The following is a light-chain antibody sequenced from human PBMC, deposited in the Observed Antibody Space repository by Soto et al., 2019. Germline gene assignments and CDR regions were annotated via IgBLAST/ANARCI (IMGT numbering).Light chain of an antibody. CDR3: SSYTSSSTRV. J-gene: IGLJ1*01. Sequence: QSALTQPASVSGSPGQSITISCTGTSSDVGGYNYVSWYQQHPGKAPKLMIYDVSNRPSGVSNRFSGSKSGNTASLTISGLQAEEEDDYYCSSYTSSSTRVFGTGTKLTVL. CDR1: SSDVGGYNY. V-gene: IGLV2-14*01. CDR2: DVS.